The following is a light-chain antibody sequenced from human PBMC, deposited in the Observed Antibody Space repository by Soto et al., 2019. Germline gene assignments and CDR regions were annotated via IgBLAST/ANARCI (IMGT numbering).Light chain of an antibody. CDR3: SSYTSSGTLYV. CDR2: EVN. Sequence: QSALTQPASVSGSPGQSITISCTGTSSDVGAFNYVSWFQHHPGKAPKLMISEVNNRPSGVSTRFSGSKSGDTASLTISGLQAEDDADYYCSSYTSSGTLYVLGTGTKVTVL. V-gene: IGLV2-14*01. J-gene: IGLJ1*01. CDR1: SSDVGAFNY.